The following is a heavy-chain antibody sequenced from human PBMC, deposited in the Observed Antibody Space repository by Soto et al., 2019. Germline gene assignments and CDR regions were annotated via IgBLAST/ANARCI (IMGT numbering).Heavy chain of an antibody. V-gene: IGHV3-30-3*01. CDR2: ISYDGSNK. CDR3: ARDLRGGGMDV. CDR1: GFTFSSYA. Sequence: QVQLVESGGGVVQPGRSLRLSCAASGFTFSSYAMHWVRQAPGKGLEWVAVISYDGSNKYYADSVKGRFTISRDNSKNTLYLQMNSLRAEDTAVYYCARDLRGGGMDVWGHGTTVTVSS. D-gene: IGHD5-12*01. J-gene: IGHJ6*02.